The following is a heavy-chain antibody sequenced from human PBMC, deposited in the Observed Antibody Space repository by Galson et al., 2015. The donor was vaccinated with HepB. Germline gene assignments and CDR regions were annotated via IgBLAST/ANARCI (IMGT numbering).Heavy chain of an antibody. CDR2: ISSSSSYI. D-gene: IGHD1-26*01. J-gene: IGHJ4*02. Sequence: SLRLSCAASGFTFSSYSMNWVRQALGKGLEWVSSISSSSSYIYYADSVKGRFTISRDNAKNSLYLQMNSLRAEDTAVYYCARSEPKQYSGSYYGLDYWGQGTLVTVSS. V-gene: IGHV3-21*01. CDR1: GFTFSSYS. CDR3: ARSEPKQYSGSYYGLDY.